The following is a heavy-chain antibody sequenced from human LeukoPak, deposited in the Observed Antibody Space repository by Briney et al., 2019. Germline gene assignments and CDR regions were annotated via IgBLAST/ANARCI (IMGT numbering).Heavy chain of an antibody. D-gene: IGHD2-2*01. J-gene: IGHJ6*03. CDR3: AKGHCSSTSCYYMDV. V-gene: IGHV3-23*01. CDR1: GFTCSSYA. CDR2: ISGSGGST. Sequence: GGSLRLSCAASGFTCSSYAMSWVRQAPGKGLEWVSAISGSGGSTYYADSVKGRFTVSRDNPKNTLYLQMNSLRAEDTAVYYCAKGHCSSTSCYYMDVWGKGTTVTVSS.